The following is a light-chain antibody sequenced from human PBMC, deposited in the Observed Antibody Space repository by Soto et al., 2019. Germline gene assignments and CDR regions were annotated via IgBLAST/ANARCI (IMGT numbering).Light chain of an antibody. J-gene: IGKJ1*01. CDR2: KAS. V-gene: IGKV1-5*03. CDR3: QQYNSYPWT. CDR1: QSISSW. Sequence: DIQMTQSPSTLSASVGDRVTITCRASQSISSWLAWYQQKPGKAPKLLIYKASSLESGVPSRFSGSGSGTEFTLISSSLQPDDFATYYCQQYNSYPWTFGQGTEVDIK.